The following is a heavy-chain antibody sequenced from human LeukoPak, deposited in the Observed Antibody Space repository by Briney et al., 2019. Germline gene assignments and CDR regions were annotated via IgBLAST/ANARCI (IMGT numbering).Heavy chain of an antibody. CDR2: INSDGRST. D-gene: IGHD3-16*01. CDR3: ARVRWGGLYYFDY. Sequence: GGSLRLSCAASGFTFSMYWMTWVRQAPGKGLVGVSRINSDGRSTNYADSVKGRFTISRDNAKNTLYLQMNSLRAEDTAVYYCARVRWGGLYYFDYWGQGTLVTVSS. CDR1: GFTFSMYW. J-gene: IGHJ4*02. V-gene: IGHV3-74*01.